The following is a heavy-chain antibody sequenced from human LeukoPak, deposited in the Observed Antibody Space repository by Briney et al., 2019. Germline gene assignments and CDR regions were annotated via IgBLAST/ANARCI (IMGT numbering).Heavy chain of an antibody. J-gene: IGHJ4*02. V-gene: IGHV4-30-4*08. CDR3: ARVRFWSGYYTGADY. D-gene: IGHD3-3*01. Sequence: SKTLSLTCTVSGGSISSGDYYWSWIRQPPGKGLEWIGYIYYSGSTYYNPSLKSRVTISVDTSKNQFSLKLSSVTAADTAVYYCARVRFWSGYYTGADYWGQGTLVTVSS. CDR1: GGSISSGDYY. CDR2: IYYSGST.